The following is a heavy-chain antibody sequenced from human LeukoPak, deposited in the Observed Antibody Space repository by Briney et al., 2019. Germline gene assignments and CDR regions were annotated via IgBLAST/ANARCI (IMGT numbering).Heavy chain of an antibody. Sequence: ASVKVSCKASGYTFTGYYMHWVRQAPGQGLEWMGWINPNSGGTNYAQKFQGRVTMTRDTSISTAYMELSRLRSDDTAVYYCAREAAAAQEGAFDIWGQGTMVTVSS. V-gene: IGHV1-2*02. CDR1: GYTFTGYY. CDR3: AREAAAAQEGAFDI. D-gene: IGHD6-13*01. J-gene: IGHJ3*02. CDR2: INPNSGGT.